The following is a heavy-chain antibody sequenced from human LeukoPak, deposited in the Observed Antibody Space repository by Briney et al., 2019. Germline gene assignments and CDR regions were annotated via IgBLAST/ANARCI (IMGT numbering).Heavy chain of an antibody. V-gene: IGHV1-46*01. D-gene: IGHD5-24*01. CDR3: ARVRDGYNDAHDI. J-gene: IGHJ3*02. Sequence: ASVKVSCTASGYTFTSYGISWVRQAPGQRLEWMGIIKPSGGDTSYAQTFQGRVFMTRDTSTSTVYMELSSLKSEDTAVYYCARVRDGYNDAHDIWGQGTMVTVSS. CDR1: GYTFTSYG. CDR2: IKPSGGDT.